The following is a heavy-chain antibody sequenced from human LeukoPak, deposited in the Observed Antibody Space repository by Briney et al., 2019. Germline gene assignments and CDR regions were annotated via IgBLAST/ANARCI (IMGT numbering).Heavy chain of an antibody. CDR3: ARDQGTTTITNWYFDL. V-gene: IGHV3-7*03. CDR2: IKEDGSEK. Sequence: GGSLRLSCAASGFTFSSYWMSWVRQAPGRGLEWVANIKEDGSEKYYVDSVKGRFTISRDNSKKTLYLQMNSLRAEDTAIYYCARDQGTTTITNWYFDLWGRGTLVTVSS. D-gene: IGHD4-11*01. CDR1: GFTFSSYW. J-gene: IGHJ2*01.